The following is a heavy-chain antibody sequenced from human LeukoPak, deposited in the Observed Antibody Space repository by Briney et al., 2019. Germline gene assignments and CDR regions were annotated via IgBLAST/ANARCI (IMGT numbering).Heavy chain of an antibody. CDR3: ARGFYYYGLDV. CDR1: GYTFTRYD. CDR2: MNPNNGNT. J-gene: IGHJ6*02. V-gene: IGHV1-8*01. Sequence: ASVEVSCKASGYTFTRYDINWVRQAPGQGLERLGWMNPNNGNTGYAQKFQGRVTMTRSTSIDTAYMELNTLTSDDTAAYYCARGFYYYGLDVWGQGTTVTVSS.